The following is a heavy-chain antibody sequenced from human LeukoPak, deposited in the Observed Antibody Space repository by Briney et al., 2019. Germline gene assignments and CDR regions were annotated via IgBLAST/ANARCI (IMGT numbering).Heavy chain of an antibody. D-gene: IGHD3-10*01. J-gene: IGHJ4*02. CDR3: ARGGWFGELLRPFDY. Sequence: GGSLRLSCAASGFTFSNYDMHWVRQATGKGLEWVSAIGTAGDTYYSGSVKGRFTISRENAKNSLYLQMNSLKAGDTAVYYCARGGWFGELLRPFDYWGQGSLVTVSS. V-gene: IGHV3-13*01. CDR2: IGTAGDT. CDR1: GFTFSNYD.